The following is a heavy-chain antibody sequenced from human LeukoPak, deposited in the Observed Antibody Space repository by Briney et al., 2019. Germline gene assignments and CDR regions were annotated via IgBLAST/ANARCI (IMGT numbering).Heavy chain of an antibody. CDR3: AREKDWFDP. J-gene: IGHJ5*02. CDR2: INHSGST. Sequence: KASETLSLTCAVYGGSFSGYYWSWIRQPPGKGLEWIGEINHSGSTNYNPSLKSRVTISVDTSKNQFSLKLSSVTAADTAVYYCAREKDWFDPWGQGTLVTVSS. V-gene: IGHV4-34*01. CDR1: GGSFSGYY.